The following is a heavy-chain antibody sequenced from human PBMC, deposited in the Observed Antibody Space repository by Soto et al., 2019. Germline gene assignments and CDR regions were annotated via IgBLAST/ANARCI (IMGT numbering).Heavy chain of an antibody. CDR3: AVVFWPGSGGSVVWRY. Sequence: EVQLVQSGAEMKKPGESLKISCQGSGYSFTSYWVGWVRQMPGKGLEWMGIIYPDDSDTRYSPSFQGQVAISADKSINTAFLQWSILKASDTAMYYCAVVFWPGSGGSVVWRYWGQGTLVTGSS. V-gene: IGHV5-51*03. CDR1: GYSFTSYW. J-gene: IGHJ4*02. D-gene: IGHD3-10*01. CDR2: IYPDDSDT.